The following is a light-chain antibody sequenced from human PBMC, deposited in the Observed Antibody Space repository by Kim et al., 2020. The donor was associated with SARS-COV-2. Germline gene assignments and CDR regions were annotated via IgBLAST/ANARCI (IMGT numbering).Light chain of an antibody. CDR2: EIT. CDR1: STAFDTYTY. J-gene: IGLJ1*01. V-gene: IGLV2-8*01. Sequence: PAQSVTISCSGPSTAFDTYTYVSWYQQHPGKAPKLIIYEITKRPSGVPDRFSGSKSGDTASLTISGLRAEDEADYYCTSHANDNYVFGTGTRVTVL. CDR3: TSHANDNYV.